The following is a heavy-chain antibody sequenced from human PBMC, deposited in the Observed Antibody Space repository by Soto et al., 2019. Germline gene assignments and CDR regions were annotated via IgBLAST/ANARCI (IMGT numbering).Heavy chain of an antibody. V-gene: IGHV4-34*01. CDR3: AREYVDCGGDCYQAGFDY. D-gene: IGHD2-21*02. Sequence: SETLSLTCAVYGGSFSGYYWSWIRQPPGKGLEWIGEINQSGSTNYNPSLKSRVTISADTSKNQFSLKLNSVTAADTAVYYCAREYVDCGGDCYQAGFDYWGQGTLVTVSS. CDR2: INQSGST. CDR1: GGSFSGYY. J-gene: IGHJ4*02.